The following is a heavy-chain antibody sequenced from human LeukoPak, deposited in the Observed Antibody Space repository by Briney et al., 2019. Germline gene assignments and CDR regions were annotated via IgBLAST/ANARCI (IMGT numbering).Heavy chain of an antibody. CDR3: ARGGYYYDSSGYLIDY. CDR2: ISYDGSNK. D-gene: IGHD3-22*01. J-gene: IGHJ4*02. V-gene: IGHV3-30*04. CDR1: GFTFSSYA. Sequence: GGSLRLSCAASGFTFSSYAMLWVRQAPGKGLEWVAVISYDGSNKYYADSVKGRFTISRDNSKNTLYLQMNRVRAEDTAVYYCARGGYYYDSSGYLIDYWGQGTLVTVSS.